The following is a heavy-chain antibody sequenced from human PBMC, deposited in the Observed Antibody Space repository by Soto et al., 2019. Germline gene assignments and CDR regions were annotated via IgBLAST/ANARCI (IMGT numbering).Heavy chain of an antibody. CDR2: MNPNSGNT. Sequence: ASVKVSCKASGYTFTSYDINWVRQATGQGLEWMGWMNPNSGNTGYAQKFQGRVTMTRNTSISTAYMELSSLRSEDTAVYYCARGQGARLWFGELLSPAGNSGYEGYWGQGTLVTVSS. V-gene: IGHV1-8*01. D-gene: IGHD3-10*01. J-gene: IGHJ4*02. CDR3: ARGQGARLWFGELLSPAGNSGYEGY. CDR1: GYTFTSYD.